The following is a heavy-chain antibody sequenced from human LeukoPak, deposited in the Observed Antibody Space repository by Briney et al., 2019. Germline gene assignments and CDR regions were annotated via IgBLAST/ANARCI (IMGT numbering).Heavy chain of an antibody. Sequence: GGSLRLSCAASGFTVSSNYMSWVRQAPGKGLEWVSVIYSGGSTYYADSVKGRFTISRDNSKNTLYLQMNSLRAEDTAVYYCAKPYYYDSSGYYEYYFDYWGQGTLVTVSS. CDR2: IYSGGST. D-gene: IGHD3-22*01. CDR3: AKPYYYDSSGYYEYYFDY. J-gene: IGHJ4*02. CDR1: GFTVSSNY. V-gene: IGHV3-53*01.